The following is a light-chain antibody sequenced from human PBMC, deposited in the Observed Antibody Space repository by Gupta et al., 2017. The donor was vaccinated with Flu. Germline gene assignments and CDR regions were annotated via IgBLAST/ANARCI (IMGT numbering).Light chain of an antibody. CDR1: QSVGSN. J-gene: IGKJ1*01. Sequence: EIVMTQSPASLSVSPGERATLFCWASQSVGSNLAWYRHKPGQAPRLLIYGASIRATGIPARFSGSGSGTEFTLTISSLQSEDFAVYYCQQYDSWPPTSRTFGQGTKVEI. V-gene: IGKV3D-15*01. CDR3: QQYDSWPPTSRT. CDR2: GAS.